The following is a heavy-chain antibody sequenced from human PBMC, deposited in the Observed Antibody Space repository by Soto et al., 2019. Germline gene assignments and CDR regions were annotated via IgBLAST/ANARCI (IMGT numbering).Heavy chain of an antibody. J-gene: IGHJ4*02. V-gene: IGHV3-15*01. D-gene: IGHD4-17*01. CDR3: TTVEDYGDYGVFYYFDY. CDR2: IKSKTDGGPT. Sequence: EVQLVESGGGLVKPGGSLRLSCAASGFTFSNAWMSWVRQAPGKGLEWVGRIKSKTDGGPTDYAAPVKGRFTISRDDSKNTLYLQMNSLKTEDTDVYYCTTVEDYGDYGVFYYFDYWGQGTLVTVSS. CDR1: GFTFSNAW.